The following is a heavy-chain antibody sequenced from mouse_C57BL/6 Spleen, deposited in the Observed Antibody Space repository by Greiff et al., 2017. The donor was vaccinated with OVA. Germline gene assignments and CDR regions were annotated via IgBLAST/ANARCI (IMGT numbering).Heavy chain of an antibody. J-gene: IGHJ2*01. Sequence: VKLMESGPELVKPGASVKISCQASGYAFSSSCMNWVKQRPGKGLAWIGRIYPGDGETNYNGKFKGKATLTADKSSSTAYMQLSSLTSEDAAVYFCAIGGQLGFDYWGQGTTLTVSS. D-gene: IGHD3-2*01. CDR3: AIGGQLGFDY. CDR2: IYPGDGET. CDR1: GYAFSSSC. V-gene: IGHV1-82*01.